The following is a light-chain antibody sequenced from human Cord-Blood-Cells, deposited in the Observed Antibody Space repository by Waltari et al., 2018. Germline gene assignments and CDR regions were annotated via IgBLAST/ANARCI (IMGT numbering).Light chain of an antibody. Sequence: EIVMTQSPATLSVSPGERATLSCRASQSVSSNLAWYQQKPGQAPRLLIYGASTXXXXXPARFSGSGSGTEFTLTISSLQSEDFAVYYCQQYNNWPFTFGGGTKVEIK. V-gene: IGKV3-15*01. CDR2: GAS. CDR1: QSVSSN. J-gene: IGKJ4*01. CDR3: QQYNNWPFT.